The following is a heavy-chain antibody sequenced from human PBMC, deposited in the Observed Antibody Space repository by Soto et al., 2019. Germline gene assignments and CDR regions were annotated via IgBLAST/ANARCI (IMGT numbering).Heavy chain of an antibody. D-gene: IGHD3-10*01. Sequence: QVQLVQSGGGVVQPGRSLRLSCAASGFNFYSYGMHWVRQTTGKGLEWVAVISSDENDKDYAASVQGRFTISRDNYRNTPYLHMNSLRPEDTAVYYCAKDSYYGSGSHYIFDNWGQGTLVTVTS. J-gene: IGHJ4*02. CDR1: GFNFYSYG. CDR2: ISSDENDK. V-gene: IGHV3-30*18. CDR3: AKDSYYGSGSHYIFDN.